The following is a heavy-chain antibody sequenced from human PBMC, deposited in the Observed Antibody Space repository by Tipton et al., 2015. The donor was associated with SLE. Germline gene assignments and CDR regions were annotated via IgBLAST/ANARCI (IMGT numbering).Heavy chain of an antibody. D-gene: IGHD3-3*01. J-gene: IGHJ4*02. CDR3: ARDFWSGYGSFDS. CDR2: IYYSGST. V-gene: IGHV4-59*01. CDR1: GGSISNYY. Sequence: TLSLTCTVSGGSISNYYWNWIRQPPGKGLEWIGYIYYSGSTNYNPSLKSRVTISVDTSKNQFSLKLSSVTAADTAAYYCARDFWSGYGSFDSWGQGTLVTVSP.